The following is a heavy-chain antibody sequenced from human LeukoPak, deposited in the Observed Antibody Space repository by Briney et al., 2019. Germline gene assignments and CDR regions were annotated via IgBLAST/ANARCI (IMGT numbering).Heavy chain of an antibody. J-gene: IGHJ4*02. CDR1: GGSISSCY. CDR3: ARVDSGSYYTDSFFDY. Sequence: SETLSLTCTVSGGSISSCYWSWIRQPPGKGLEWIGYIYYSGSTNYNPSLKSRLTISVDTSKNQFSLKLSSVTAADTAVYYCARVDSGSYYTDSFFDYWGQGTLVTVSS. D-gene: IGHD1-26*01. CDR2: IYYSGST. V-gene: IGHV4-59*01.